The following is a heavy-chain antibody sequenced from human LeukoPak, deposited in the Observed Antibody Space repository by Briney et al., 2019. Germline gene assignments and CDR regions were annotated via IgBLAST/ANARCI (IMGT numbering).Heavy chain of an antibody. V-gene: IGHV1-18*01. CDR2: ISAYNGNT. Sequence: EASVKVSCKASGYIFTSYGISWVRQAPGQGLEWMGWISAYNGNTNYAQKLQGRVTMTTDTSTSTAYMELRSLRSDDTAVYYCARVRVPGEFNYWGQGTLVTVSS. CDR3: ARVRVPGEFNY. J-gene: IGHJ4*02. D-gene: IGHD3-16*01. CDR1: GYIFTSYG.